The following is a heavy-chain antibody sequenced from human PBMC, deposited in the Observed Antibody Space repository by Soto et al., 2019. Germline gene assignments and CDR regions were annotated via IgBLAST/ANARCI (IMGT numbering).Heavy chain of an antibody. CDR2: ISWHGNTK. Sequence: EVQLVESGGGLVQPGRSLRLSCLASGFTFDDFAMHWVRQAPGMGLEWVSGISWHGNTKAYADSLQGRFTVSRDNPKKSLFLQLNDLKTEDTAFYFCARRRVSGSHHYFDSWGQGTLVSVSS. V-gene: IGHV3-9*01. CDR1: GFTFDDFA. D-gene: IGHD3-10*01. CDR3: ARRRVSGSHHYFDS. J-gene: IGHJ4*02.